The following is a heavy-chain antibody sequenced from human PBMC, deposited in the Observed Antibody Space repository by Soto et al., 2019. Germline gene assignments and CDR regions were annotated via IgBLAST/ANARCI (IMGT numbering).Heavy chain of an antibody. CDR1: VYTFTSYY. CDR3: ASSSEFDV. J-gene: IGHJ5*02. V-gene: IGHV1-46*01. Sequence: XSRKVSCKASVYTFTSYYMHWVRQAPGQGLEWMGIINPSGGSTSYAQKFQGRVTMTRYKSTSTVYMELSSLRSEDTAVYYCASSSEFDVWGQGTVVT. CDR2: INPSGGST.